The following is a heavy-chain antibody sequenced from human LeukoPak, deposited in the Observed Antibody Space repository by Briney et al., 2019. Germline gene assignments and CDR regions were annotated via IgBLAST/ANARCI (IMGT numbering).Heavy chain of an antibody. D-gene: IGHD3-9*01. J-gene: IGHJ4*02. CDR1: GFTFSSYS. V-gene: IGHV3-21*01. Sequence: GGSLRLSCAASGFTFSSYSMNWVRQAPGKGLEWVSSISSSSSYIYYADSVKGRFTISRDNAKNSLYLQMNSLRAEDTAVYYCARDLSSNYDILTGSYYFDYWGQGTLVTVSS. CDR3: ARDLSSNYDILTGSYYFDY. CDR2: ISSSSSYI.